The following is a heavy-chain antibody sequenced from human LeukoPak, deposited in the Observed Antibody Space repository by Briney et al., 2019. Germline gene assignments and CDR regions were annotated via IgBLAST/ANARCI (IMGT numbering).Heavy chain of an antibody. CDR1: GGSISSYY. J-gene: IGHJ4*02. CDR3: ARDRHGGRNEYYFDY. Sequence: KPSETLSLTCTVSGGSISSYYWSWIRQPAGKGLEWIGRIYTSGSTNYNPSLKSRVTMSVDTSKNQFSLKLSSVTAADTAVYYCARDRHGGRNEYYFDYWGQGTLVTVSS. CDR2: IYTSGST. D-gene: IGHD1-1*01. V-gene: IGHV4-4*07.